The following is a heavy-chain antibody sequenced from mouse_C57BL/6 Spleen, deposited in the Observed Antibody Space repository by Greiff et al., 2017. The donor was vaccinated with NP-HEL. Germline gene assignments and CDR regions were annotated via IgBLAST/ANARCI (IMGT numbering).Heavy chain of an antibody. J-gene: IGHJ3*01. V-gene: IGHV1-4*01. D-gene: IGHD2-4*01. CDR2: INPSSGYT. CDR3: ASGVYDYPFAY. Sequence: VQGVESGAELARPGASVKMSCKASGYTFTSYTMHWVKQRPGQGLEWIGYINPSSGYTKYNQKFKDKATLTADKSSSTAYMQLSSLTSEDSAVYYCASGVYDYPFAYWGQGTLVTVSA. CDR1: GYTFTSYT.